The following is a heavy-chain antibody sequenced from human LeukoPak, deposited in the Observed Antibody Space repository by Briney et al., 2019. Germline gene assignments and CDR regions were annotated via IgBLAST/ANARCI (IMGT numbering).Heavy chain of an antibody. CDR3: ARTGSIAAAGTMTYFDY. J-gene: IGHJ4*02. CDR1: GGTFSSYA. CDR2: LIPIFGTA. D-gene: IGHD6-13*01. V-gene: IGHV1-69*05. Sequence: SVKVSCKASGGTFSSYAISWVRQAPGQGLEWMGRLIPIFGTANYAQKFQGRVTITTDESTSTAYMELSSLRSEDTAVYYCARTGSIAAAGTMTYFDYWGQGTLVTASS.